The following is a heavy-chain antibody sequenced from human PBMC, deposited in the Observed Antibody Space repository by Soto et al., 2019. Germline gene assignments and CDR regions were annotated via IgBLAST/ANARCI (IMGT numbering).Heavy chain of an antibody. CDR3: AKDIVVVVAADRPGYFQH. CDR2: ISGSGGST. J-gene: IGHJ1*01. V-gene: IGHV3-23*01. Sequence: PGGSLRLSCAASGFTFSSYAMSWVRQAPGKGLERVSAISGSGGSTYYADSVKGRFTISRDNSKNTLYLQMNSLRAEDTAVYYCAKDIVVVVAADRPGYFQHWGQGTLVTVSS. D-gene: IGHD2-15*01. CDR1: GFTFSSYA.